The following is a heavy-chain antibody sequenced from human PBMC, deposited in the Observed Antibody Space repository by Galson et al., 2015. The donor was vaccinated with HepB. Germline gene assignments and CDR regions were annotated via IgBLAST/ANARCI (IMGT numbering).Heavy chain of an antibody. D-gene: IGHD2-15*01. CDR3: TTDSAGPWWFVYYFDY. CDR2: IKSKTDGGTT. CDR1: GFTFSNAW. J-gene: IGHJ4*02. V-gene: IGHV3-15*01. Sequence: SLRLSCAASGFTFSNAWMSWVRQAPGKGLEWVGRIKSKTDGGTTDYAAPVKGRFTISRDDSKNTLYLQMNSLKTEDTAVYYCTTDSAGPWWFVYYFDYWGQGTLVTVSS.